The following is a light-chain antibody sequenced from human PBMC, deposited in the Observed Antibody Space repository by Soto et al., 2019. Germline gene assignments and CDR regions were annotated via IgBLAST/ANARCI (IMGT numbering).Light chain of an antibody. CDR3: LQDYNYPYT. CDR1: QGIRND. J-gene: IGKJ2*01. CDR2: AAS. V-gene: IGKV1-6*01. Sequence: AIQMTQSPSSLSASVGDRVTITCRASQGIRNDLGWYQHKPGKAPKLLIYAASSLQSGVPSRFSGSGSATDFTLTISSLQPEDFATYYCLQDYNYPYTFGQGTKLEI.